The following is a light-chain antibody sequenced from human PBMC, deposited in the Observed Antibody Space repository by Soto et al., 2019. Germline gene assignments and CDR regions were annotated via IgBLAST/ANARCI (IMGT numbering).Light chain of an antibody. CDR2: WAS. V-gene: IGKV4-1*01. CDR1: QSVLYSSNNENY. J-gene: IGKJ1*01. CDR3: QQYYSTPPT. Sequence: DIVMTQSPDSLAVSLGERATINCKSSQSVLYSSNNENYLAWYQQKPGQPPNLLIYWASTRESGVPDRFNGSGSGTDFTLTISSLQAEDVAVYYCQQYYSTPPTFGQGTKVEIK.